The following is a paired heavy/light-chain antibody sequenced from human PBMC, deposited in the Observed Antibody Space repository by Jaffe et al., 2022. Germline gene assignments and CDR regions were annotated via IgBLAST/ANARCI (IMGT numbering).Heavy chain of an antibody. J-gene: IGHJ5*02. V-gene: IGHV3-30*02. CDR3: AKDSSGGPDS. D-gene: IGHD3-22*01. CDR2: LRYDGTNK. Sequence: QVQLVESGGGVVQPGGSLRLSCATSGFILSDYGMHWVRQAPGKGLEWVAFLRYDGTNKYYADSVKGRFNISRDNSKNALYLQMNSLRTEDAAVYYCAKDSSGGPDSWGQGTLVTVSS. CDR1: GFILSDYG.
Light chain of an antibody. V-gene: IGKV2-30*02. J-gene: IGKJ1*01. Sequence: DVVLTQSPLSLPVTLGQPASISCRSSQSLVHSDGNTYLSWFHQRPGQSPRRLIYQVSNRESGVPDRFSGSESGTDFTLKISRVEAEDVGVYYCLQGTHWPRTFGQGTKVEI. CDR3: LQGTHWPRT. CDR1: QSLVHSDGNTY. CDR2: QVS.